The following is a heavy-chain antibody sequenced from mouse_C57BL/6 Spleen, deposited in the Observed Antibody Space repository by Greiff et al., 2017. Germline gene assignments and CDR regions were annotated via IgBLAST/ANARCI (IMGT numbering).Heavy chain of an antibody. Sequence: EVKLMESGEGLVKPGGSLKLSCAASGFTFSSYAMSWVRQTPEKRLEWVAYISSGGDYIYYADTVKGRFTISRDNARNTLYLQMSSLKSEDTAMYYCTRDPFNWGWFAYWGQGTLVTVSA. CDR1: GFTFSSYA. CDR2: ISSGGDYI. CDR3: TRDPFNWGWFAY. D-gene: IGHD4-1*02. J-gene: IGHJ3*01. V-gene: IGHV5-9-1*02.